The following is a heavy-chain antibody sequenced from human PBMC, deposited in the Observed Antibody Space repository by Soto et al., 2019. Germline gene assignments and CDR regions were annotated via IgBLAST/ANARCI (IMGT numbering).Heavy chain of an antibody. CDR2: INHSGST. J-gene: IGHJ1*01. CDR3: ARGSVSAEYFSACRGHRVRYAY. CDR1: GGSFIGYY. Sequence: SEARSLPCAGYGGSFIGYYWSVIRQPPWKGLEWIGEINHSGSTNYNPSLKSRVTISVDTSKNQFSLKLSSVTAADTAVYYCARGSVSAEYFSACRGHRVRYAYWGQGSLDTGSS. V-gene: IGHV4-34*01. D-gene: IGHD3-9*01.